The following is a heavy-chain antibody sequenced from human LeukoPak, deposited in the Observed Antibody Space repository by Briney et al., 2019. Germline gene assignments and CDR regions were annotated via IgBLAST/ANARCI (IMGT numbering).Heavy chain of an antibody. Sequence: GGSLRLSCAASELTFSHYGMHWVRQAPGKGLEWVANIKQDGSEKYYVDSVKGRFTISRDNAKNSLYLQMNSLRADDTAVYYCARASVDYWGQGTLVTVSS. J-gene: IGHJ4*02. CDR3: ARASVDY. CDR1: ELTFSHYG. V-gene: IGHV3-7*01. CDR2: IKQDGSEK.